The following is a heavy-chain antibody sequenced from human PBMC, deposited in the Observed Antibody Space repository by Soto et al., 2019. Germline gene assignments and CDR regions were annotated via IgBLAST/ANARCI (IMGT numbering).Heavy chain of an antibody. Sequence: EVQLVESGGGLVQPGGSLRLSCAGSGFTFSGYWMHWVRQAPGKGPVWVSRLNPTGTFTTNADSVKGRFTISRDNAKNTVYLQMNSLRADDPAVYYCARVGTSTTYGGLFYNWGQGTLVTVSS. CDR2: LNPTGTFT. V-gene: IGHV3-74*01. J-gene: IGHJ4*02. CDR3: ARVGTSTTYGGLFYN. CDR1: GFTFSGYW. D-gene: IGHD2-2*01.